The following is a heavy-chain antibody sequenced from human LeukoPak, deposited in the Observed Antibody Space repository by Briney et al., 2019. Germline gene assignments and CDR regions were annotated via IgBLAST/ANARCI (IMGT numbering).Heavy chain of an antibody. CDR3: ATDLTSGGYYYWAFDI. J-gene: IGHJ3*02. CDR2: FDPEDGET. D-gene: IGHD3-22*01. CDR1: GYTLTELS. Sequence: GASVKVSCKVSGYTLTELSMHWVRQAPGKGLEWMGGFDPEDGETIYAQKFQGRVTMTEDTSTDTAYMELSSLRSEDTAVYYCATDLTSGGYYYWAFDIWGQGTMVTVSS. V-gene: IGHV1-24*01.